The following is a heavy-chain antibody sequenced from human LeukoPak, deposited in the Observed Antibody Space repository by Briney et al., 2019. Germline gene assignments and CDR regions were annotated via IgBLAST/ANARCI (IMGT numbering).Heavy chain of an antibody. V-gene: IGHV3-30*02. CDR1: GFTFSSYG. CDR3: VCDDSSGYYYVVY. D-gene: IGHD3-22*01. J-gene: IGHJ4*02. Sequence: GGSLRLFCAASGFTFSSYGMHWVRQAPGKGLEWVAFIRYDGSNKYYADSVKGRFTISRDNSKNTLYLQMNSLRAEDTAVYYCVCDDSSGYYYVVYWGQGTLVTVSS. CDR2: IRYDGSNK.